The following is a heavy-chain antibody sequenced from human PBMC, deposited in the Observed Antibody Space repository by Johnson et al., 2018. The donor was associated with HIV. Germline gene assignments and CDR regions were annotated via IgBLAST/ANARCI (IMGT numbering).Heavy chain of an antibody. CDR3: ARVRTGDSSGYHDAFDI. CDR1: GFTFSSNA. J-gene: IGHJ3*02. CDR2: ISYAGSNK. D-gene: IGHD3-22*01. V-gene: IGHV3-30-3*01. Sequence: QVQLVESGGGVVQPGRSLRLSCAASGFTFSSNAMHWVRQAPGKGLERVVVISYAGSNKSYADSVKGRFTISRDNVKRSLYLQMNSLRVEDTALYYCARVRTGDSSGYHDAFDIWGQGTMVTVAS.